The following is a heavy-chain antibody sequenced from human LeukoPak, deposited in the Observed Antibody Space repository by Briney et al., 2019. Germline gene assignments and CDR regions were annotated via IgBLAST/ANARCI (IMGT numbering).Heavy chain of an antibody. CDR1: GFTFSGSA. CDR2: IRSKANSYAT. D-gene: IGHD4-17*01. Sequence: PGGSLRLSCAASGFTFSGSAMHWVRQASGKGLEWVGRIRSKANSYATAYAASVKGRFTISRDDSKNTAYLQMNSLKTEDTAVYYCTRHSTVTTHPYYYYGMDVWGQGTTVTVSS. CDR3: TRHSTVTTHPYYYYGMDV. V-gene: IGHV3-73*01. J-gene: IGHJ6*02.